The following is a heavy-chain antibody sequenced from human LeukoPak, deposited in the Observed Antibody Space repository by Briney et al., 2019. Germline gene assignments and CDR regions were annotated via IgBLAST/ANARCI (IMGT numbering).Heavy chain of an antibody. J-gene: IGHJ4*02. D-gene: IGHD6-19*01. CDR3: ANTMYSNAWSPFDY. CDR2: IQYDGNKR. Sequence: GGSLRLSCAASTFTFSSYGMHWVRQAPGKGLEWVAFIQYDGNKRYYADSVKGRFTISRDNSKNTLYLQMNSLRPEDTALYYCANTMYSNAWSPFDYWGRGTLVTVSS. CDR1: TFTFSSYG. V-gene: IGHV3-30*02.